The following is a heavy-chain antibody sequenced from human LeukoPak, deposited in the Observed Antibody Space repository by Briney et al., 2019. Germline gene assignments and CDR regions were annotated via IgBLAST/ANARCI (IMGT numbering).Heavy chain of an antibody. CDR3: ARARAAGGRWSDLDY. Sequence: PGESLKISCKGSGYSFTSYWISWVRQMPGKGLEWMGRIDPGDSYTNYSPSFQGHVTISADKSISTAYLQWSSLKASDTAMYYCARARAAGGRWSDLDYWGQGTLVTVSS. V-gene: IGHV5-10-1*01. D-gene: IGHD6-13*01. J-gene: IGHJ4*02. CDR2: IDPGDSYT. CDR1: GYSFTSYW.